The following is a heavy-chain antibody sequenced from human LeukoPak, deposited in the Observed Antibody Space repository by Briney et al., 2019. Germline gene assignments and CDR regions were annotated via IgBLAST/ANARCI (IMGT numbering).Heavy chain of an antibody. V-gene: IGHV7-4-1*02. J-gene: IGHJ3*02. CDR1: GYTFTDYG. D-gene: IGHD1-14*01. CDR3: GRPPTETQGNLVFDI. CDR2: INTNTGNP. Sequence: ASVKVSCKASGYTFTDYGMNWVRQAPGQGLQFMGWINTNTGNPTYAQGFTGRFVFSLDTSVSTAYLQISSLKAEDTAVYYCGRPPTETQGNLVFDIWGQGTMVTVSS.